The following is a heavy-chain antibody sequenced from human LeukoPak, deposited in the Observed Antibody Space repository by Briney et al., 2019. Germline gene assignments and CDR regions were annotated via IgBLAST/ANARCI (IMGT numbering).Heavy chain of an antibody. CDR3: ARGGTYGSGRNQHTTLDY. D-gene: IGHD3-10*01. V-gene: IGHV4-4*07. J-gene: IGHJ4*02. CDR1: GGSISNDY. CDR2: IYTRGST. Sequence: SETLSLTCTVSGGSISNDYWSWIRQAAGKKLEWIGRIYTRGSTNYNPSHKSRVSIPLDKSKKQFSLNLNSVTAADTAVYYCARGGTYGSGRNQHTTLDYWGQGTLVTVSS.